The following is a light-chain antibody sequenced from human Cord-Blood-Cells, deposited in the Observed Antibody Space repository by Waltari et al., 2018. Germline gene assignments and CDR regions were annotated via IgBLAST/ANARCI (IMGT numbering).Light chain of an antibody. J-gene: IGKJ2*01. CDR2: ASS. Sequence: DIQMTQPPSSLSASVGERVTITCRASQSISTYINWAQQKPGKAPKLLIYASSRLQSGVPARFSGSGSWTDFTLTISSLQPEDFATYYCQQSYSTPYTFGQGTKLEIK. CDR1: QSISTY. CDR3: QQSYSTPYT. V-gene: IGKV1-39*01.